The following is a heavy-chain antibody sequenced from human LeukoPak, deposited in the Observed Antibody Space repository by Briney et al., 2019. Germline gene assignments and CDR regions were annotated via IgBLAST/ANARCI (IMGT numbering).Heavy chain of an antibody. D-gene: IGHD6-6*01. J-gene: IGHJ4*02. CDR3: ARVGIAARGDYFDY. Sequence: KAGGSLRLSCAASGITFSRVSMNWVRQAPGKGLEWVSSISSSSRYIYYADSVKGRFTISRDNAKNSLYLQMNSLRAEDTAVYYCARVGIAARGDYFDYWGQGILVTVSS. V-gene: IGHV3-21*01. CDR1: GITFSRVS. CDR2: ISSSSRYI.